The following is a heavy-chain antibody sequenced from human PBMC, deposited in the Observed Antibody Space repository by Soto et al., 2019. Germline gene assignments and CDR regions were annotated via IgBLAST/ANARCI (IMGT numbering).Heavy chain of an antibody. D-gene: IGHD6-6*01. CDR2: IYYSGHT. CDR3: ATTIASRPVDY. Sequence: QVQLQESGPGLVKPSQTLSLTCTVSGGSISRGGYYWSWIRQHPGKGLEWIGYIYYSGHTYYNPSLKSRVTISIDTSKNQFSLKLSSVTAADTAVYYCATTIASRPVDYWGQGTLVTVSS. J-gene: IGHJ4*02. CDR1: GGSISRGGYY. V-gene: IGHV4-31*03.